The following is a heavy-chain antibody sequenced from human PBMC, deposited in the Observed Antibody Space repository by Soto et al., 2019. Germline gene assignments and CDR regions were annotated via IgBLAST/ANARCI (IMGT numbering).Heavy chain of an antibody. CDR3: VKNSGWFNT. V-gene: IGHV3-23*01. Sequence: GGSLRLSCAASGFTFGTTDMSWVRQAPGEGLEWVSTIDGSGGITYYADSVKGRFTISRDNSRSTVYLQMNSLRGDDTALYYCVKNSGWFNTWGQGALVTVSS. J-gene: IGHJ5*02. D-gene: IGHD3-10*01. CDR1: GFTFGTTD. CDR2: IDGSGGIT.